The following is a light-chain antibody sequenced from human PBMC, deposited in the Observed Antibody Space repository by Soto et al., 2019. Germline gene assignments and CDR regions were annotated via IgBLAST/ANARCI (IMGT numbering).Light chain of an antibody. CDR3: QQSYSTLFT. V-gene: IGKV1-39*01. J-gene: IGKJ3*01. CDR1: QTIIRY. CDR2: AAS. Sequence: DIQMTQSPSSLSASVGDRVTITCRASQTIIRYLNWYQQKPGRAPNLLIYAASSLQSGVPSRFSGSGSGTEFTLTISSLQPEHFATYYCQQSYSTLFTFGPGTKVEIK.